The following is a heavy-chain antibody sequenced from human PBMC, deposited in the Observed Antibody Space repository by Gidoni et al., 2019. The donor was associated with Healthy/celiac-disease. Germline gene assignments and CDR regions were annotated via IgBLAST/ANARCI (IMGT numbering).Heavy chain of an antibody. CDR3: ARHDYYYYMDV. CDR1: GFTFSSYW. Sequence: EVQLVESGGGLVQPGGSLRPPCAASGFTFSSYWMSWVRQAPGKGLEWVANIKQDGSEKYYVDSVKGRFTISRDNAKNSLYLQMNSLRAEDTAVYYCARHDYYYYMDVWGKGTTVTVSS. V-gene: IGHV3-7*01. CDR2: IKQDGSEK. J-gene: IGHJ6*03.